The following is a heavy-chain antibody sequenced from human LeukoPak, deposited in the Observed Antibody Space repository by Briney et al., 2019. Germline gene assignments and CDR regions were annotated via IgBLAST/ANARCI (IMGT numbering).Heavy chain of an antibody. V-gene: IGHV3-21*01. J-gene: IGHJ4*02. Sequence: GGSLRLSCAASGFTFSTYAMNWVRQAPGKGLEWVSAIGGSGTSIYYAGSVKGRFIISRDNAKNSLYLQMNSLRVEGTAIYYCARESSEAFDYWGQGTLVTVSS. CDR2: IGGSGTSI. CDR3: ARESSEAFDY. CDR1: GFTFSTYA.